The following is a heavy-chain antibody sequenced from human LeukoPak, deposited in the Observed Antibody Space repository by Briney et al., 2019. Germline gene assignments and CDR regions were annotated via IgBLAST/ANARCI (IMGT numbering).Heavy chain of an antibody. D-gene: IGHD3-3*01. Sequence: GGSLRLSCAASGFTFDDYAMHWVRQAPGKGLEWVSGISWNSGSIGYADSVKGRFTISRDNAKNSLYLQLNNLKAGDTAVYYCARAYGGDFWSGYRFDYWGQGTLVTVSS. V-gene: IGHV3-9*01. J-gene: IGHJ4*02. CDR1: GFTFDDYA. CDR2: ISWNSGSI. CDR3: ARAYGGDFWSGYRFDY.